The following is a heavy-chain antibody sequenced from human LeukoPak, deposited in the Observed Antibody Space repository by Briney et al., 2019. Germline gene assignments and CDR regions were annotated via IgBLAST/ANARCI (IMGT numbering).Heavy chain of an antibody. J-gene: IGHJ4*02. CDR1: GGSISSYY. CDR2: IYYSGST. V-gene: IGHV4-59*01. CDR3: AMLTTSYDYVWGSYRPYYFDY. D-gene: IGHD3-16*02. Sequence: PSETLSLTCTVSGGSISSYYWSWIRQPPGKGLEWIGYIYYSGSTNYNPSFKSRVTISVDTSKNQFSLKLSSVTAADTAVYYCAMLTTSYDYVWGSYRPYYFDYWGQGTLVTVSS.